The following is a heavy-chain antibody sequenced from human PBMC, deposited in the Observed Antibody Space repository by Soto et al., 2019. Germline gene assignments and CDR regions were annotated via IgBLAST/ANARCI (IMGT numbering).Heavy chain of an antibody. D-gene: IGHD2-15*01. CDR2: IYYSGST. CDR1: GGSISSYY. J-gene: IGHJ5*02. V-gene: IGHV4-59*01. Sequence: SETLSLTCTVSGGSISSYYWSWIRQPPGKGLEWIGYIYYSGSTNYNPSLKSRVTISVDTSKNQFSLKLSSVTAADTAVYYCARGYCSGGSCYRWFDPWGQGTLVTVSS. CDR3: ARGYCSGGSCYRWFDP.